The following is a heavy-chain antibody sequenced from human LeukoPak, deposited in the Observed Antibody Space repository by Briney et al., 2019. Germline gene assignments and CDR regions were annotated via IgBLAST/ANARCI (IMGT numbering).Heavy chain of an antibody. CDR2: VRYDGSNK. V-gene: IGHV3-30*02. Sequence: GGSLRLSCAASGFMFSSYAMHWVRQAPGKGLEWVAFVRYDGSNKYYADYVKGRFTIPRDNSNNALYLQMNSLRGEDTAIYYCARDFRATVVTAGPDYWGQGTLVTVSS. J-gene: IGHJ4*02. CDR3: ARDFRATVVTAGPDY. CDR1: GFMFSSYA. D-gene: IGHD4-23*01.